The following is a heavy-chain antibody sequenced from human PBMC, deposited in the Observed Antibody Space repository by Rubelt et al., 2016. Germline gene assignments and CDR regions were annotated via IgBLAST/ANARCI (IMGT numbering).Heavy chain of an antibody. Sequence: EVQLLESGGGLVQPGGSLRLSCVAPGFNFNNNAMSWVRQAPGKGLEWVSGITGSGVTTYYADSVKCRFTISRDNSKNTLILQMNSLRYVDTAVYYYAKDYRYYYDTSGPRSIDVWGQGTTVTVSS. CDR1: GFNFNNNA. D-gene: IGHD3-22*01. CDR3: AKDYRYYYDTSGPRSIDV. CDR2: ITGSGVTT. J-gene: IGHJ6*02. V-gene: IGHV3-23*01.